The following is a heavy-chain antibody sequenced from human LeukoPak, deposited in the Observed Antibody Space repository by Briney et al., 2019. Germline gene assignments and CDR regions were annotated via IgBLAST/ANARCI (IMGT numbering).Heavy chain of an antibody. V-gene: IGHV3-30*02. CDR1: GFNFSNYD. J-gene: IGHJ5*02. Sequence: GGSLRLSCAASGFNFSNYDMHWVRQAPGKGLEWVAFIRYDGSDKYYADSVKGRFTISRDNSKNTLYVQMNSLRNEDTAVYYCAKGDTSWSQGTLVTVSS. D-gene: IGHD2-21*02. CDR2: IRYDGSDK. CDR3: AKGDTS.